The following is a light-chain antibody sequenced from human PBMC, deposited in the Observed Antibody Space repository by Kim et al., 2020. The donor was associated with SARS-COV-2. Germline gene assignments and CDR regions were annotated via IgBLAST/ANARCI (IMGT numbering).Light chain of an antibody. CDR1: QSVSATY. Sequence: EIVLTQSPGTLSLSPGERATLSCRTSQSVSATYIAWYQQKPGQAPRLLIFGASSRATGIPDRFSGSGSGTDFTLAISRLEPEDFAMYYCQQYGSSPRTFGQGTKVDSK. CDR2: GAS. V-gene: IGKV3-20*01. J-gene: IGKJ1*01. CDR3: QQYGSSPRT.